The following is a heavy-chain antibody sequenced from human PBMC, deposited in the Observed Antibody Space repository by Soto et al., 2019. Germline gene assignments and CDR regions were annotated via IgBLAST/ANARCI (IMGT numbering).Heavy chain of an antibody. V-gene: IGHV1-69*13. CDR3: AGYSGYDSLDY. CDR2: IIPIFGTA. CDR1: GGTFSSYA. D-gene: IGHD5-12*01. Sequence: GASVKVSCQASGGTFSSYAISWVRQAPGKGLEWVGGIIPIFGTANYAQKFQGRVTITADESTSTAYMELSSLRSEDTAVYYCAGYSGYDSLDYWGQGTLVTVSS. J-gene: IGHJ4*02.